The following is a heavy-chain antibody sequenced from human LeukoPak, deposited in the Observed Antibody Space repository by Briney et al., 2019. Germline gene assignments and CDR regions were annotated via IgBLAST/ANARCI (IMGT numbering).Heavy chain of an antibody. J-gene: IGHJ2*01. V-gene: IGHV1-24*01. CDR2: FDPEDGET. Sequence: ASVKVSCKVSGYTLTELSMHWVRQAPGKGLEWMGGFDPEDGETIYAQKFQGRVTMTEDTSTDTAYMELSSLRSEDTAVYYCATSGHPNIVVVPAAATPPIWYFDLWGRGTLVTVSS. D-gene: IGHD2-2*01. CDR1: GYTLTELS. CDR3: ATSGHPNIVVVPAAATPPIWYFDL.